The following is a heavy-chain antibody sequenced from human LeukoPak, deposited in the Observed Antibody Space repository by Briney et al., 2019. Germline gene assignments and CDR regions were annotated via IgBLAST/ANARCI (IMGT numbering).Heavy chain of an antibody. CDR1: GYTFTGYY. D-gene: IGHD3-9*01. CDR3: AAGYDILTGYAALDI. CDR2: INPNSGGT. J-gene: IGHJ3*02. V-gene: IGHV1-2*02. Sequence: ASVKVSCKASGYTFTGYYMHWVRQAPGQGLEWMGWINPNSGGTNYAQKFQGRVTMTRDTSISTAYMELSRLRSDDTAVYYCAAGYDILTGYAALDIWGQGTMVTVSS.